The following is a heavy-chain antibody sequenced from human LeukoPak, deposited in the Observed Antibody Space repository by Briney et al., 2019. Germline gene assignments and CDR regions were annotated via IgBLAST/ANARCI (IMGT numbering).Heavy chain of an antibody. Sequence: SVKVSCKASGGTFSSYAISWVRQAPGQGLEWMGRIIPILGIANYAQKFQGRVTITADKSTSTAYMERSSLRSEDTAPYYCARDLISGDWTWDIWGQGTMVTVSS. CDR2: IIPILGIA. CDR3: ARDLISGDWTWDI. D-gene: IGHD2-21*02. J-gene: IGHJ3*02. V-gene: IGHV1-69*04. CDR1: GGTFSSYA.